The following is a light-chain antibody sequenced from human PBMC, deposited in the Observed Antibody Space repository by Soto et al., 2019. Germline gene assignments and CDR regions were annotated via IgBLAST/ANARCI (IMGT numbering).Light chain of an antibody. CDR3: SSYTSRSIDDV. CDR2: EVS. J-gene: IGLJ1*01. Sequence: QSVLTQPASVSGSPGQSITISCTGTSSDVGGYNYVSWYQQHPGKAPKLMIYEVSNRPSGVSNRFSGSKSGNTASLTISGLPDDDEDYYYCSSYTSRSIDDVFGTGTKLTVL. V-gene: IGLV2-14*01. CDR1: SSDVGGYNY.